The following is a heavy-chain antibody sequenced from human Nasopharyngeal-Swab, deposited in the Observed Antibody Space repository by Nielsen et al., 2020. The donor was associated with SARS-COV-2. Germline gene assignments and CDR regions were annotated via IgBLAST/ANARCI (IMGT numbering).Heavy chain of an antibody. CDR1: GFTVSSNY. D-gene: IGHD6-19*01. CDR2: IYSGGST. J-gene: IGHJ6*02. CDR3: AREKAVAGIGGYHYYGMDV. Sequence: GESLKISCAASGFTVSSNYMSWVRQAPGTGLEWVSVIYSGGSTYYIDSVKGRFTVSRDNSRNTLYLQMNSLRPEDTAVYYCAREKAVAGIGGYHYYGMDVWGQGTTVTVSS. V-gene: IGHV3-53*05.